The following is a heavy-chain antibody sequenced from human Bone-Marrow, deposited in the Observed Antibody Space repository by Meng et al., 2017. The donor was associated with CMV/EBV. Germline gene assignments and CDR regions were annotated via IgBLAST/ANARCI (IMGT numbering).Heavy chain of an antibody. V-gene: IGHV3-48*03. CDR3: ARDCIHRAITTTKLVY. J-gene: IGHJ4*02. D-gene: IGHD5-12*01. CDR1: GFTFSDYE. CDR2: ISPSGTDT. Sequence: GESLKISCEASGFTFSDYEMNWVRQAPGKGLEWVSLISPSGTDTHSADSVKGRFTISRDNAKNSLFLQMNTLRAQDTAVYYCARDCIHRAITTTKLVYWGQGTLVTVSS.